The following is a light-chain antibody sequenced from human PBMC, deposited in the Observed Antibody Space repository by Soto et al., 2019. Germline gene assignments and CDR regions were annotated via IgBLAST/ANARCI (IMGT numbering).Light chain of an antibody. V-gene: IGLV1-44*01. Sequence: QSVLTQPPSASGTPGQRVTISCSGSSSNIGSNIVNWYQQVPGTAPKLLIYNNNQRPSGVPDRFSGSKSGTSASLALSGLQSEDEGDYYCAAWDGRLNGVIFGGGTKVTVL. CDR1: SSNIGSNI. CDR3: AAWDGRLNGVI. J-gene: IGLJ2*01. CDR2: NNN.